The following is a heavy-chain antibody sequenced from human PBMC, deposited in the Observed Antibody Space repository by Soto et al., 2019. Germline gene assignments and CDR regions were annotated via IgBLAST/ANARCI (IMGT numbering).Heavy chain of an antibody. CDR2: IFYTGGT. CDR1: GVSIDKYC. Sequence: SETLSLTCNVSGVSIDKYCWTWIRQSPGRGLEWIGYIFYTGGTNYNPSLKSRVTISADVSKSQVSLKMTSVTAADTALYYCARGIQPPTLSPWDVWGQGSPVTVSS. D-gene: IGHD1-1*01. V-gene: IGHV4-59*01. J-gene: IGHJ6*01. CDR3: ARGIQPPTLSPWDV.